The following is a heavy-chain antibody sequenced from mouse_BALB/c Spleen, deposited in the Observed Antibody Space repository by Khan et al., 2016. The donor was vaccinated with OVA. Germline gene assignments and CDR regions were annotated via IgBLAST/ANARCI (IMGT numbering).Heavy chain of an antibody. CDR3: ARGGWDVFAY. V-gene: IGHV1-77*01. J-gene: IGHJ3*01. CDR1: GYIFTDYV. Sequence: VKLQQSGPELVKPGASVKMSCKASGYIFTDYVMNWVKQRTGQGLEWIGQIYPGSDSTYYNEKFKDKATLTADRSSSTAYMQRNSLTSEDSAVYFCARGGWDVFAYWGQGTLVTVSA. CDR2: IYPGSDST. D-gene: IGHD4-1*01.